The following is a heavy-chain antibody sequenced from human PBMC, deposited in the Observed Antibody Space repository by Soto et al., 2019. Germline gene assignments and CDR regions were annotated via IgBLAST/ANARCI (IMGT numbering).Heavy chain of an antibody. CDR2: IYYSGST. V-gene: IGHV4-59*01. D-gene: IGHD2-21*01. Sequence: SWIRQPPGKGLEWIGYIYYSGSTNYNPSLKSRVTISVDTSKNQFSLKLSSVTAADTAVYYCARSLGEDYYYYMDVWGKGTTVTVSS. CDR3: ARSLGEDYYYYMDV. J-gene: IGHJ6*03.